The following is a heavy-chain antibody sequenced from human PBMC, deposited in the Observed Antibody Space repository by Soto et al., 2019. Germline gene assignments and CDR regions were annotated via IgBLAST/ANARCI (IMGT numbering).Heavy chain of an antibody. Sequence: KQSQTLSLTCAISGDSVSSNSAAWNWIRQSPSRGLEWLGRTYYRSKWYNDYAVSVKSRITINPDTSKNHFSLQLNSVTPADAAVYYCARAAGYYDSSGYSDAFDIWGQGTMVTVSS. CDR2: TYYRSKWYN. J-gene: IGHJ3*02. D-gene: IGHD3-22*01. CDR1: GDSVSSNSAA. CDR3: ARAAGYYDSSGYSDAFDI. V-gene: IGHV6-1*01.